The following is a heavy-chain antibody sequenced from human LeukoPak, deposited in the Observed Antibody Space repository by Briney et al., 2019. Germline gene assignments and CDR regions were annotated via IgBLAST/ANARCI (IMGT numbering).Heavy chain of an antibody. V-gene: IGHV1-18*01. Sequence: ASVKVSCKASGYTFTSYGISWVRQAPGQGLEWMGWISGYNGNTNYAQKLQGRVTMTTDTSTSTAYMELRSLRSDDTAVYYCAGVCSGGSCYSGYYYMDVWGKGTTVTISS. CDR1: GYTFTSYG. CDR3: AGVCSGGSCYSGYYYMDV. J-gene: IGHJ6*03. CDR2: ISGYNGNT. D-gene: IGHD2-15*01.